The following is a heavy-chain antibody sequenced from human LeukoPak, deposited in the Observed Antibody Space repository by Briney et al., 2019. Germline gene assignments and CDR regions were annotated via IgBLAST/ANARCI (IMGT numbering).Heavy chain of an antibody. CDR1: GGSFSGYY. V-gene: IGHV4-34*01. J-gene: IGHJ4*02. D-gene: IGHD1-26*01. Sequence: SETLSLTCAVYGGSFSGYYWSWIRQPPGKGLEWIGEINHSGSTNYNPSLKSRVTISVDTSKNQFSLKLSSVTAADTAVYYCAREWWELGGSFDYWGQGTLVTVSS. CDR3: AREWWELGGSFDY. CDR2: INHSGST.